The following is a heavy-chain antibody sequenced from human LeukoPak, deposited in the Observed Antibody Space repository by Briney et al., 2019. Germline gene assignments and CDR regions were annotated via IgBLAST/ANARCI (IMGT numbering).Heavy chain of an antibody. V-gene: IGHV3-21*04. CDR3: AKEGDYYGSGSYYQTYYFDY. CDR1: GFTFSSYS. J-gene: IGHJ4*02. D-gene: IGHD3-10*01. Sequence: GGSLRLSCAASGFTFSSYSMNWVRQAPGKGLEWVSSISSSSSYIYYADSVKGRFTISRDNAKNSLYLQMNSLRAEDTAVYYCAKEGDYYGSGSYYQTYYFDYWGQGTLVTVSS. CDR2: ISSSSSYI.